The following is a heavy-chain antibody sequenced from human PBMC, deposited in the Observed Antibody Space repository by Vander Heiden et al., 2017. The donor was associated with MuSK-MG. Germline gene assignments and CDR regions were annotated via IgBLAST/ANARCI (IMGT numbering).Heavy chain of an antibody. CDR1: GGSFSGYY. V-gene: IGHV4-34*01. J-gene: IGHJ4*02. Sequence: QVQLQQWGAGLLKPSETLSLTCAVYGGSFSGYYWSWIRQPPGKGLEWIGEINHSGSTNYNPSLKSRVTISVDTSKNQFTLKLSSVTAADTAVYYCARGSQTTSGRFFDYWGQGTLVTVSS. D-gene: IGHD1-26*01. CDR3: ARGSQTTSGRFFDY. CDR2: INHSGST.